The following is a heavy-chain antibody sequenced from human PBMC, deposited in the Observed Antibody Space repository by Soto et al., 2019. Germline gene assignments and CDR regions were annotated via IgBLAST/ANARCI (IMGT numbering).Heavy chain of an antibody. CDR3: ARGVVGATIVNY. J-gene: IGHJ4*02. Sequence: ESGGDLVQPGGSLRLSCAASGFTFSSYSMNWVRQAPGKGLEWVSYISTSSSTIYYADSVEGRFTISRDNGKNSLYLQMNSLRDDDTAIYYCARGVVGATIVNYWGLGTLVTVSS. CDR2: ISTSSSTI. D-gene: IGHD1-26*01. CDR1: GFTFSSYS. V-gene: IGHV3-48*02.